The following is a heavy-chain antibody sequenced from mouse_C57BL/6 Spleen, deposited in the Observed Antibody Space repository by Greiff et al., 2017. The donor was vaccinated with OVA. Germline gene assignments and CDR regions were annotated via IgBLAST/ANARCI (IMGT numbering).Heavy chain of an antibody. CDR2: IHPNSGST. J-gene: IGHJ3*01. CDR3: ARDDYDGGWFAY. Sequence: VQLQQPGAELVKPGASVKLSCKASGYTFTSYWMHWVKQRPGQGLEWIGMIHPNSGSTNYNEKFKSKATLTVDKSSSTAYMQLSSLTSEDSAVYYCARDDYDGGWFAYWGQGTLVTVSA. CDR1: GYTFTSYW. D-gene: IGHD2-4*01. V-gene: IGHV1-64*01.